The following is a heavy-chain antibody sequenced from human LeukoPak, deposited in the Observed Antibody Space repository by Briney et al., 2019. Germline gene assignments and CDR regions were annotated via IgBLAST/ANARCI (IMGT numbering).Heavy chain of an antibody. V-gene: IGHV3-30*02. J-gene: IGHJ4*02. CDR1: GFTFSSYG. CDR2: IRYDGSNK. Sequence: GGSLRLSCAASGFTFSSYGMHWVRQAPGKGLEWVAFIRYDGSNKYYADSVKGRFTISRDNSKNTLYLQMNSLIAEDTAVYYCAKDHQQWLVIGPYYFDYWGQGTLVTVSS. D-gene: IGHD6-19*01. CDR3: AKDHQQWLVIGPYYFDY.